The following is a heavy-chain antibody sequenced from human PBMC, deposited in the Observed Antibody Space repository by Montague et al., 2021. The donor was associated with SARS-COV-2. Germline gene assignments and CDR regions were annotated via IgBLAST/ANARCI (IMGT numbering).Heavy chain of an antibody. CDR3: ASRGAVAGKVYFQH. D-gene: IGHD6-19*01. CDR1: GGSISSSNW. J-gene: IGHJ1*01. V-gene: IGHV4-4*02. Sequence: SETLSLTCAVSGGSISSSNWWSWVRRPPGKGLEWIGEIYHSGSTNNNPSLKSRVTISVDKSKNQFSLKLSSVTAADTAVYYCASRGAVAGKVYFQHWSQGTLVTVSS. CDR2: IYHSGST.